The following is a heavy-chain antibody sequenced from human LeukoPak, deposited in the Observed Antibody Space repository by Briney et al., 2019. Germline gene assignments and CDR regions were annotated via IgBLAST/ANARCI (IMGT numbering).Heavy chain of an antibody. V-gene: IGHV1-69*06. D-gene: IGHD3-10*01. CDR3: ARGGTLAFGETRQNWFDP. CDR1: GGTFSSYA. CDR2: IIPIFGTA. Sequence: SVKVSCKASGGTFSSYAISWVRQAPGQGLEWMGGIIPIFGTANYAQKFQGRVTITADKSTSTAYMELSSLRSEDTAVYYCARGGTLAFGETRQNWFDPWGQGTLVTVSS. J-gene: IGHJ5*02.